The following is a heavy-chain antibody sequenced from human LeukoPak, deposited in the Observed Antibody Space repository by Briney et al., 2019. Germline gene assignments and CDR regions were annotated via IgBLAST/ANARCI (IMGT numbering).Heavy chain of an antibody. CDR1: GYTFTSYD. CDR2: MNPNSGNT. J-gene: IGHJ4*02. Sequence: ASVKVSCKASGYTFTSYDINWARQATGQGLEWMGWMNPNSGNTGYAQKFQGRVTITRNTSISTAYMELSSLRSEDTAVYYCARGVRSGWNDFDYWGQGTLVTVSS. D-gene: IGHD6-19*01. V-gene: IGHV1-8*03. CDR3: ARGVRSGWNDFDY.